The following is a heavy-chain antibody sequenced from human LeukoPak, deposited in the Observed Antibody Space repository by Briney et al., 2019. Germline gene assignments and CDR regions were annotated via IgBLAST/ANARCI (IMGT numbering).Heavy chain of an antibody. V-gene: IGHV3-21*01. CDR1: GFTFSSYW. J-gene: IGHJ6*04. Sequence: PGGCLRLSCAASGFTFSSYWMSWVRQAAGKGLGWVSSISSSSSYIYYADSVKGRFTISRDNAKNSLYLQMNSLRGEDMAVYDCARAESGVWGKGNPGTVSS. D-gene: IGHD3-10*01. CDR2: ISSSSSYI. CDR3: ARAESGV.